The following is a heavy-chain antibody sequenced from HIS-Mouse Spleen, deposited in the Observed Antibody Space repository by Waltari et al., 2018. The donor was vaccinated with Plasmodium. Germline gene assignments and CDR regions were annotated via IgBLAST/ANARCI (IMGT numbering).Heavy chain of an antibody. CDR2: ISYDGSNK. V-gene: IGHV3-30*18. CDR1: GFTFSSYG. D-gene: IGHD6-13*01. Sequence: QLQLVESGGGVVQPGRSLRLSCAASGFTFSSYGMHWVRQAPGKGREWVAVISYDGSNKYYADSVKGRFTISRDNSKNTLYLQMNSLRAEDTAVYYCAKDRRSSSWYVDYWGQGTLVTVSS. J-gene: IGHJ4*02. CDR3: AKDRRSSSWYVDY.